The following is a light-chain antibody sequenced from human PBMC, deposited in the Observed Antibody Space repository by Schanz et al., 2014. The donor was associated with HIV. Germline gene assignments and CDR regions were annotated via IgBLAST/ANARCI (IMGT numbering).Light chain of an antibody. CDR1: QSASTY. Sequence: EIVLTQSPGTLSLSPGERATLSCRASQSASTYLAWYQQRAGQAPRLLIYDASNRATGISDRFSGTGSGTDFTLTISSLEPEDFAVYYCQYFGNSGGTFGGGTKVEIK. CDR3: QYFGNSGGT. J-gene: IGKJ4*01. CDR2: DAS. V-gene: IGKV3-20*01.